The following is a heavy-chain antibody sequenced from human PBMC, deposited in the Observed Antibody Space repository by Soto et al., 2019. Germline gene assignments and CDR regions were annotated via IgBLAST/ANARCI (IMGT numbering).Heavy chain of an antibody. V-gene: IGHV4-59*01. CDR3: ARDLREYDFWSGYYLDYYGMDV. Sequence: PSETLSLTCTVSGGSISSYYLSWIRQPPGKGLEWIGYIYYSGSTNYNPSLKSRVTISVDTSKNQFSLKLSSVTAADTAVYYCARDLREYDFWSGYYLDYYGMDVWGQGTTVTVSS. CDR2: IYYSGST. J-gene: IGHJ6*02. D-gene: IGHD3-3*01. CDR1: GGSISSYY.